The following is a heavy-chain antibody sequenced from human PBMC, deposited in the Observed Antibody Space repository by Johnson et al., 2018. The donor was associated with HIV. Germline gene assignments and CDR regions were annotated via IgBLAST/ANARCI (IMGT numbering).Heavy chain of an antibody. D-gene: IGHD1-26*01. CDR3: AKVHSGQLVGYAFDI. CDR1: GFTVSSNH. CDR2: IKQDGSEK. Sequence: VQLVESGGGLIQPGGSLRLSCAASGFTVSSNHMMWVRQAPGKGLEWVANIKQDGSEKYYADSVKGRFTISRDNSKNSLYLQMNSLRAEDTALYYCAKVHSGQLVGYAFDIWGQGTMVTVSS. J-gene: IGHJ3*02. V-gene: IGHV3-7*03.